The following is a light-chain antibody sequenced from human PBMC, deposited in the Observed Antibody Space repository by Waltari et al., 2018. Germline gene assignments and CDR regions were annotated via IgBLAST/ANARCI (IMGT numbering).Light chain of an antibody. CDR3: CSYAGSSTSWV. CDR2: EGS. J-gene: IGLJ3*02. CDR1: SSDVGSYNL. Sequence: QSALTQPASVSGSPGQSITISCTGTSSDVGSYNLVSWYQQHPGKAPKLMIYEGSKRPSGVSNRFSGSKSGNTASLTISGLQAEDEADDYCCSYAGSSTSWVFGGGTKLPVL. V-gene: IGLV2-23*01.